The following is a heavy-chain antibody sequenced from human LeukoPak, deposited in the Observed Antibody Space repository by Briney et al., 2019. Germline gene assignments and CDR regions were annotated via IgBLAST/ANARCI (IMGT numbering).Heavy chain of an antibody. Sequence: ASVKVSCKASGYTFTSYGISWVRQAPGQGLEWMGWISAYNGNTNYAQKLQGRVTMTRNTSISTAYMELSSLRSEDTAVYYCARGLSYYYGSGSYYNGGYYYYGMDVWGQGTTVTVYS. D-gene: IGHD3-10*01. V-gene: IGHV1-18*01. CDR3: ARGLSYYYGSGSYYNGGYYYYGMDV. CDR1: GYTFTSYG. CDR2: ISAYNGNT. J-gene: IGHJ6*02.